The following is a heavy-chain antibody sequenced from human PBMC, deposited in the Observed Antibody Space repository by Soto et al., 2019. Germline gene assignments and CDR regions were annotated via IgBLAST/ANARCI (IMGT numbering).Heavy chain of an antibody. CDR1: SGSISTYY. D-gene: IGHD2-15*01. Sequence: SETLSLTCSVSSGSISTYYWSWIRQPPGKGLEWIGYVYYSGGTNYNPSLKSRVTISVDTSKNQFSLKLSSVTAADTAVYYCARHTPATPISDHGGKEPLVTSPS. J-gene: IGHJ4*02. CDR3: ARHTPATPISDH. V-gene: IGHV4-59*08. CDR2: VYYSGGT.